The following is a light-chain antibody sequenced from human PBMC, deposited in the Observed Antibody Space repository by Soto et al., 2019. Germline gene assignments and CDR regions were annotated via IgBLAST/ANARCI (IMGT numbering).Light chain of an antibody. CDR3: QHYNGYPLT. V-gene: IGKV1-5*03. J-gene: IGKJ4*01. CDR2: KAS. Sequence: DIQMTQSPSTLSASVGDRVTMTCRASQSISSWLAWYQQKPGKAPKLLIYKASTLEIGVPSRFSGSGSGTEFTLTISSLQPDDFATYYCQHYNGYPLTFGGGTKVEIK. CDR1: QSISSW.